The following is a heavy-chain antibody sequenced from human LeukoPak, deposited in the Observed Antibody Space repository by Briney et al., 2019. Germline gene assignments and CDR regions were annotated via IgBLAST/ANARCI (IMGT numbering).Heavy chain of an antibody. J-gene: IGHJ4*02. CDR2: IYWNDDK. Sequence: SGPTLVNPTQTLTLTCTFSGFSLSTSGVGVGWIRQPPGKALEWLALIYWNDDKRYSPSLKSRLTITKDTSKSQVVLTMTNMDPVDTATYYCARRRGPTDEFDYWGQGTLVTVSS. D-gene: IGHD4-17*01. CDR3: ARRRGPTDEFDY. V-gene: IGHV2-5*01. CDR1: GFSLSTSGVG.